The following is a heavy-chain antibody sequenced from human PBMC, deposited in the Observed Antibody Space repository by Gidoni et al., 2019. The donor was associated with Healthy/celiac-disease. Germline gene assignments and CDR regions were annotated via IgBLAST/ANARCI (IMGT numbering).Heavy chain of an antibody. CDR2: ISYDGSNK. V-gene: IGHV3-30*18. D-gene: IGHD4-17*01. Sequence: QVQLVESGGGVVQPGRSLSLSCAASGFTFSSHGMHWVRQAPGKGLEWVAVISYDGSNKYYADSVKGRFTSSRDNSKNTLYLQMNSLRAEDTAVYYCANIDGDLDPYYYGMDVWGQGTTVTVS. J-gene: IGHJ6*02. CDR3: ANIDGDLDPYYYGMDV. CDR1: GFTFSSHG.